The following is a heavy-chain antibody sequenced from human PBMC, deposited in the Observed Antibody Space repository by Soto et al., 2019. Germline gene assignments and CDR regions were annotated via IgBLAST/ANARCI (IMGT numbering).Heavy chain of an antibody. CDR2: ISYDGSNK. J-gene: IGHJ4*02. D-gene: IGHD6-25*01. CDR1: GFTFSSYA. CDR3: ARKVLAAAGGNFDY. V-gene: IGHV3-30*09. Sequence: QVQLVESGGGVVQPGRSLRLSCAASGFTFSSYAMHWFRQAPGKALEWVAVISYDGSNKYYADSVKGRFAISRDNSNNTQQRQTKSPRAAHKDVYYSARKVLAAAGGNFDYWRQRNL.